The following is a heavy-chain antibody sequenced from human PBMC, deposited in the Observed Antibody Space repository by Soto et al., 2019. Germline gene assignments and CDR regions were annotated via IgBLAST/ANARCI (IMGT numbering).Heavy chain of an antibody. V-gene: IGHV3-53*01. D-gene: IGHD6-6*01. CDR3: PRRPGGGGY. J-gene: IGHJ4*02. CDR2: IYSGGYT. CDR1: GFTVSNNY. Sequence: EVQLVESGGGLIQPGGSLRLSCAVSGFTVSNNYMSWVRQAPGKGLEGVSVIYSGGYTAYGDSVKGRFTISRDNSKNTCLQKRKSRRAPDAAVFYGPRRPGGGGYWGQGTLVTVSS.